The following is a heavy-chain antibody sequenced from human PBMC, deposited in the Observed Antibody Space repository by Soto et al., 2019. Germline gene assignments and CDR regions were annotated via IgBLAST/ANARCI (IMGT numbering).Heavy chain of an antibody. J-gene: IGHJ4*02. CDR3: ARGEDSTNWYPFDY. CDR2: IYHSGST. V-gene: IGHV4-31*03. CDR1: GGSISSGGYY. D-gene: IGHD6-13*01. Sequence: SETLSLTCTVSGGSISSGGYYWSWIRQYPGKGLEWIGYIYHSGSTYYRSSLKSRVTISIDTSKNQFYLKLSSVTTADTAVYYCARGEDSTNWYPFDYWGQGMLVTVS.